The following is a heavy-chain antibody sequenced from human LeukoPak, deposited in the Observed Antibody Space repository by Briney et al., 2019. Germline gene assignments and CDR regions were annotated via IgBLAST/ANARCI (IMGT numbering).Heavy chain of an antibody. J-gene: IGHJ4*02. CDR3: ARGVGYHRLYFDY. V-gene: IGHV1-69*13. CDR2: IIPIFGTA. Sequence: ASVKLSCKASGATFSSYAISWVRQAPGQGLEWRGGIIPIFGTANYAQKFQGRVTITADESTSTAYMELSSLRSEDTAVYYCARGVGYHRLYFDYWGQGTLVTVSS. D-gene: IGHD2-8*02. CDR1: GATFSSYA.